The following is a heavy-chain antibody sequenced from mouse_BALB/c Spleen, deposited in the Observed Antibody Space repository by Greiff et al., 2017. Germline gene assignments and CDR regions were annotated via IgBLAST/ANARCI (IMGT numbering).Heavy chain of an antibody. D-gene: IGHD1-1*01. J-gene: IGHJ3*01. CDR3: TREGTTGFAY. CDR2: IDPSDSYT. V-gene: IGHV1S127*01. CDR1: GYTFTSYW. Sequence: VQLQQPGAELVKPGASVKMSCKASGYTFTSYWMHWVKQRPGQGLEWIGVIDPSDSYTSYNQKFKGKATLTVDTSSSTAYMQLSSLTSEDSAVYYCTREGTTGFAYWGQGTLVTVSA.